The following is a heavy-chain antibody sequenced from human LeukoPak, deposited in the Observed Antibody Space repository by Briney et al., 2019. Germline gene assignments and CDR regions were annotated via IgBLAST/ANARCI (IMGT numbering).Heavy chain of an antibody. D-gene: IGHD5-12*01. CDR2: ISSSGNTL. CDR1: GFTFSDYY. Sequence: GGSLRLSCAASGFTFSDYYMSWIRQAPGKGLEWVSYISSSGNTLYYADSVEGRFTISRDNAKNSLYLQMDSLRAEDTAVYYCARDNGGYGQRGYYYYYMDVWGKGTMVTISS. J-gene: IGHJ6*03. V-gene: IGHV3-11*01. CDR3: ARDNGGYGQRGYYYYYMDV.